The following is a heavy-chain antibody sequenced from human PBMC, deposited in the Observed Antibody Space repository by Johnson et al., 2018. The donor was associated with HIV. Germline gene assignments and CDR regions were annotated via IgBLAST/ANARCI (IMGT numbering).Heavy chain of an antibody. CDR2: SNWNGGRT. J-gene: IGHJ3*02. D-gene: IGHD6-19*01. CDR3: ARAGGAVRVNGFDM. CDR1: GFTFDDFG. Sequence: VQLVESGGGVVRPGGSLRLSCAASGFTFDDFGMGWVRQAPGKGLEWVSGSNWNGGRTGYADSVKGRFTITSDQAKNALYLQMKSLRGEDTALYYCARAGGAVRVNGFDMWGQGTMVTVSS. V-gene: IGHV3-20*04.